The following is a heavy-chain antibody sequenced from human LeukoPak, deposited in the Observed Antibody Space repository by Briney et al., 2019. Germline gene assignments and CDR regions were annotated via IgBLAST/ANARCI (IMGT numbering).Heavy chain of an antibody. Sequence: GGSLRLSCAASGFTSSSYAMSWVRQAPGKGLEWVSAISGSGGSTYYADSVKGRFTISRDNSKNTLYLQMNSLRAEDTAVYYCAKDSGDIVVVPAAFDYWGQGTLVTVSS. V-gene: IGHV3-23*01. CDR1: GFTSSSYA. CDR3: AKDSGDIVVVPAAFDY. D-gene: IGHD2-2*01. J-gene: IGHJ4*02. CDR2: ISGSGGST.